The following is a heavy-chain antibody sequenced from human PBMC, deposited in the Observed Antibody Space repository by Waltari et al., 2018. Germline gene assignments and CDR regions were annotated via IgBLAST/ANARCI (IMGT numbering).Heavy chain of an antibody. CDR3: ARDIVVVVAATPSGFYYYYYGMDV. J-gene: IGHJ6*02. CDR2: INHRGST. D-gene: IGHD2-15*01. V-gene: IGHV4-34*01. Sequence: QVQLQQWGAGLLKPSETLSLTCAVYGGSFSGYYWSWIRQPPGKGLEWIGEINHRGSTNYNPSLKSRVTISVDTSKNQFSLKLSSVTAADTAVYYCARDIVVVVAATPSGFYYYYYGMDVWGQGTTVTVSS. CDR1: GGSFSGYY.